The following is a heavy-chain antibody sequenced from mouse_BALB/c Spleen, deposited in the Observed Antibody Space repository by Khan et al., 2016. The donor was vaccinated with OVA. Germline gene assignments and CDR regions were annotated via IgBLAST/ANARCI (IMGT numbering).Heavy chain of an antibody. Sequence: VQLQQSGPDLVKPGASVRMSCKASGYTFTSYVIHWLRQKPGQGLEWIGYIYPFNDDTKYNEKFKGKATLTSDKSSSTAYMELSSLTSEDSAVYYCAKNDRYDVYFDYWGQGTTLTVSS. CDR3: AKNDRYDVYFDY. V-gene: IGHV1S136*01. CDR1: GYTFTSYV. J-gene: IGHJ2*01. D-gene: IGHD2-14*01. CDR2: IYPFNDDT.